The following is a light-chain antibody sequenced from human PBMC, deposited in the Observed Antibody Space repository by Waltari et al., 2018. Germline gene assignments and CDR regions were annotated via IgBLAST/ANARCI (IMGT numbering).Light chain of an antibody. CDR1: QSVSSY. CDR3: QQRSNWPPPT. CDR2: DAS. Sequence: EIVLTQSPATLSLSPGERATLSCRASQSVSSYLAWYQQKPGQAPRLLIYDASNRATGIPARFSGSGSGTDFTLTINSLEPEDFAVYYCQQRSNWPPPTFGGGTKVEIK. V-gene: IGKV3-11*01. J-gene: IGKJ4*01.